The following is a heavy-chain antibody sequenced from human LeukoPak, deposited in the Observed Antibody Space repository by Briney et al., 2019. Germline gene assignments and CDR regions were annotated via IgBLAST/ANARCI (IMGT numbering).Heavy chain of an antibody. V-gene: IGHV3-30*02. CDR2: IRYDGSNK. CDR1: GFTFSSYA. CDR3: AKDKGGGDFWSGYWGYYYYMDV. J-gene: IGHJ6*03. Sequence: GGSLRLSCAASGFTFSSYAMSWVRQAPGKGLEWVAFIRYDGSNKYYADSVKGRFTISRDNSKNTLYLQMNSLRAEDTAVYYCAKDKGGGDFWSGYWGYYYYMDVWGKGTTVTVSS. D-gene: IGHD3-3*01.